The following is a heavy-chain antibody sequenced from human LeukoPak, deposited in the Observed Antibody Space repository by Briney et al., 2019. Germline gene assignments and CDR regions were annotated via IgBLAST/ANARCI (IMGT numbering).Heavy chain of an antibody. J-gene: IGHJ4*02. CDR3: ARDLVVAGTYGFGN. V-gene: IGHV3-66*01. CDR1: GFSVSSDY. Sequence: GGSLRLSCAASGFSVSSDYMSWVRQAPGKGLEWVSSIYSGGKTLYADSVKDRLTISRDNSENTLHLQMTSLRVEDAAMYYCARDLVVAGTYGFGNWGQGTLVTVSS. CDR2: IYSGGKT. D-gene: IGHD2-15*01.